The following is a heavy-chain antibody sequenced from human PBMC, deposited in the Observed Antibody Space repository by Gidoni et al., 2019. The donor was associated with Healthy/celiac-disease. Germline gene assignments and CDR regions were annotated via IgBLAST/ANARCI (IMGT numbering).Heavy chain of an antibody. D-gene: IGHD3-3*01. V-gene: IGHV3-30*03. CDR3: ARDFWSGYYSDPRYYGMDV. Sequence: HVQLVESGGGVVQPGRSLRPSCAASGFTFRTYGMPWVRQAPGKGLEWVAVISYDGSNKYYADSVKGRFTISRDNSKNTLYLQMNSLRAEDTAVYYCARDFWSGYYSDPRYYGMDVWGQGTTVTVSS. CDR1: GFTFRTYG. CDR2: ISYDGSNK. J-gene: IGHJ6*02.